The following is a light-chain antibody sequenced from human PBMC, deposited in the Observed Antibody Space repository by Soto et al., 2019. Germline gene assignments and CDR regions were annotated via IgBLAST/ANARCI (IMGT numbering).Light chain of an antibody. CDR1: QSISSW. J-gene: IGKJ5*01. Sequence: DIQMTQSPFTLSASVGDRVTITCRASQSISSWLAWYQQKPGKAPKLLIYDASSLESGVPSRFSGNGSGTEFTLTISSLQPDDFATYYCQQYNSFGQGTRLEI. V-gene: IGKV1-5*01. CDR2: DAS. CDR3: QQYNS.